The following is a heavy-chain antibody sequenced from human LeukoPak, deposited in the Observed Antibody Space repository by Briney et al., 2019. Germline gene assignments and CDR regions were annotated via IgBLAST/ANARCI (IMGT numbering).Heavy chain of an antibody. D-gene: IGHD3-22*01. CDR1: GFTFSSYW. CDR3: ARASFYYDARALDP. J-gene: IGHJ5*02. Sequence: GGSLRLSCAASGFTFSSYWMSWVRQAPGKGLEWVANIKQDGSEKYYVDSVKGRFTISGDNSKNTVFLQMNSLRAEDTAVYYCARASFYYDARALDPWGQGALVTVSS. CDR2: IKQDGSEK. V-gene: IGHV3-7*03.